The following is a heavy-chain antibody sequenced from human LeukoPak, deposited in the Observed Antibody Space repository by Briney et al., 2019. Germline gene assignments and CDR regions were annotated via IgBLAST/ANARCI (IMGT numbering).Heavy chain of an antibody. D-gene: IGHD4-23*01. V-gene: IGHV4-30-4*01. J-gene: IGHJ4*02. CDR2: IYYSGST. CDR1: GGSISSGDYY. Sequence: SQTLSLTCTVSGGSISSGDYYWSWIRQPPGKGLEWIGYIYYSGSTYYNPSLKSRVTISVDTSKNQFSPKLSSVTAADTAVYYCARDLLNEGNHLDYWGQGTLVTVSS. CDR3: ARDLLNEGNHLDY.